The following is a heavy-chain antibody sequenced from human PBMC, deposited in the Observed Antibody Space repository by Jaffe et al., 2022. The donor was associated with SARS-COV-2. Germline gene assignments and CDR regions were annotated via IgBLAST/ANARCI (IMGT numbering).Heavy chain of an antibody. CDR1: GLIFRSYG. D-gene: IGHD1-1*01. V-gene: IGHV3-30*18. J-gene: IGHJ6*02. CDR3: GKDPKKQEPLPYGVDV. Sequence: QVKLVESGGGVVQPGRSLRLSCAVSGLIFRSYGMHWVRQAPGKGPEWVAAILYDGSRKYYGDSVKGRFTISRDNSKNTLYLQMNSLRVEDTAVYYCGKDPKKQEPLPYGVDVWGQGTTVTVSS. CDR2: ILYDGSRK.